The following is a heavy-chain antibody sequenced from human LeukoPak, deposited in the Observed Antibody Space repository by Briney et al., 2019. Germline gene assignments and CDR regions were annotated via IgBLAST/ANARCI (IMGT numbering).Heavy chain of an antibody. V-gene: IGHV1-2*02. Sequence: ASVKVSCKASGYTFTGYYMHWVRQAPGQGLEWMGWINPNSGGTNYAQKFQGRVTMTRDTSISTAYMELSRLRSDDTAVYYCARDVYGSSSSVGCAIWWYWGQGTLVTVSS. CDR3: ARDVYGSSSSVGCAIWWY. D-gene: IGHD2-2*01. CDR2: INPNSGGT. J-gene: IGHJ4*02. CDR1: GYTFTGYY.